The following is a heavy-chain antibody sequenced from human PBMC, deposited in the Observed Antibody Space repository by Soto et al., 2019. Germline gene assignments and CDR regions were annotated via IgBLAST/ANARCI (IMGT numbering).Heavy chain of an antibody. J-gene: IGHJ4*02. D-gene: IGHD3-16*01. CDR2: ISAYNGNT. CDR1: GYNFTNFG. Sequence: QVQLVQPGAEVKKPGASVKVSCKASGYNFTNFGIRWVRQAPGQGLEWMGWISAYNGNTNYAQNFQGRVTMTTDTSTSTAYMELRSLRADDAAVYYCARGGTPIDDWGQGTLVTVSS. CDR3: ARGGTPIDD. V-gene: IGHV1-18*01.